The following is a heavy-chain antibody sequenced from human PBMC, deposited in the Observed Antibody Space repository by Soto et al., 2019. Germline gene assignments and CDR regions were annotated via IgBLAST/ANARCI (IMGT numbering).Heavy chain of an antibody. J-gene: IGHJ4*02. CDR3: ATVRRWIQLWLYFDY. V-gene: IGHV1-24*01. D-gene: IGHD5-18*01. CDR1: GYTLTELS. CDR2: FDPEDGET. Sequence: ASVKVSCKVSGYTLTELSMHWVRQAPGKGLERMGVFDPEDGETIYAQKFQGRVTMTEDTSTDTAYMELSSLRSEDTAVYYCATVRRWIQLWLYFDYWGQGTLVTVSS.